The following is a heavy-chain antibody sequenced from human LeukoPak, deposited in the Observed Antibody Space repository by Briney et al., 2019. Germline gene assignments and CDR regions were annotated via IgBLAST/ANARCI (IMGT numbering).Heavy chain of an antibody. CDR1: GGTFSSYA. CDR2: IIPIFGTA. Sequence: SVKVSCKASGGTFSSYAISWVRQAPGQGLEGMGGIIPIFGTANYAQKFQGRVTITADKSTSNAYMELSCLRSEDTAVYYCAREITMVRGVITFDYWGQGTLVTVSS. D-gene: IGHD3-10*01. J-gene: IGHJ4*02. CDR3: AREITMVRGVITFDY. V-gene: IGHV1-69*06.